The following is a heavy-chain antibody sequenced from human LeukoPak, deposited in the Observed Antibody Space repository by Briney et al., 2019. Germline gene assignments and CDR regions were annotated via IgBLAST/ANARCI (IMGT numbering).Heavy chain of an antibody. V-gene: IGHV1-2*02. Sequence: ASVKISCKVSGYTFTDYYMHWVRQAPGQGLEWMGWINPNSGGTNYAQKFQGRVTMTRDTSISTAYMELSRLRSDDTAVYYCAKEVGYCSSTSCSSRYFQHWGQGTLVTVSS. J-gene: IGHJ1*01. CDR3: AKEVGYCSSTSCSSRYFQH. CDR1: GYTFTDYY. CDR2: INPNSGGT. D-gene: IGHD2-2*01.